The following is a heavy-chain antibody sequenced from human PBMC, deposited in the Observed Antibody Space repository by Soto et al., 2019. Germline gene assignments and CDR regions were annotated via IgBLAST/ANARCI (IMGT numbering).Heavy chain of an antibody. CDR3: AQVAYFNGCIFDY. CDR2: IKQDGSEK. D-gene: IGHD2-21*01. CDR1: GFTFSSYW. Sequence: PGGSLRLSCAASGFTFSSYWMSWVRQAPGKGLEWVANIKQDGSEKYYVDSVEGRFTLSRDNAKNSLQLQMNSLRAEDTAIYFCAQVAYFNGCIFDYWGQGTLVTVSS. V-gene: IGHV3-7*01. J-gene: IGHJ4*01.